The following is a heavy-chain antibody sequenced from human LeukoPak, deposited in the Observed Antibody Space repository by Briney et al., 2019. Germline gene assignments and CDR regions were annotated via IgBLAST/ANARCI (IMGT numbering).Heavy chain of an antibody. Sequence: PGGSLRLSCVDSGFTFSSYAMSWVRQAPGKGLEWVSAISGSGGSTYHADSVKGRFTISRDNSKNTLYLQMNSLRAEDTAVYYCAKDLKDVDTAMVDHWGQGTLVTVSS. V-gene: IGHV3-23*01. CDR3: AKDLKDVDTAMVDH. CDR2: ISGSGGST. J-gene: IGHJ4*02. D-gene: IGHD5-18*01. CDR1: GFTFSSYA.